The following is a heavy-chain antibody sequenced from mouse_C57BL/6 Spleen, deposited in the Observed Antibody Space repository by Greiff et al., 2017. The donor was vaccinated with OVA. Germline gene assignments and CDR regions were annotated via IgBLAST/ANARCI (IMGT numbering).Heavy chain of an antibody. J-gene: IGHJ4*01. CDR1: GYTFTDYY. D-gene: IGHD1-1*01. Sequence: QVQLKESGAELVRPGASVKLSCKASGYTFTDYYINWVKQRPGQGLEWIARIYPGSGNTYYNEKFKGKATLTAEKSSSTAYMQLSSLTSEDSAVYFCASPIYYASEDAMDYWGQGTSVTVSS. CDR2: IYPGSGNT. CDR3: ASPIYYASEDAMDY. V-gene: IGHV1-76*01.